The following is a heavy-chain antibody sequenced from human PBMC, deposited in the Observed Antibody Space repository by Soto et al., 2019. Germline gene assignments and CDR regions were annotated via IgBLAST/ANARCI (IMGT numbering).Heavy chain of an antibody. CDR1: GGSMIGYY. J-gene: IGHJ4*02. CDR3: ARVYGSPAYYFDY. V-gene: IGHV4-59*01. CDR2: VYYSGSA. Sequence: SETLSLTCSVSGGSMIGYYWTWIRQAPGKGLEWIGYVYYSGSANYNPSLKSRVTISVDTSKNQFSLNLRSVTAADTAVYFCARVYGSPAYYFDYWGRGTLVTVSS. D-gene: IGHD3-10*01.